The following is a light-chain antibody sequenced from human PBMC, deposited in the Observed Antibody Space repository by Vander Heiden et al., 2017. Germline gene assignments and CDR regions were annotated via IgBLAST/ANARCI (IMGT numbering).Light chain of an antibody. CDR3: QQTYSNPWT. CDR1: QRISSY. CDR2: ATS. V-gene: IGKV1-39*01. J-gene: IGKJ1*01. Sequence: DIQMTQSPSSLSASVGDRVTIPCRASQRISSYLNWYQQKSGKAPKFLIYATSSLPSGVPSRFSGSASGTDFTLTISRLQPEDFATYYCQQTYSNPWTFGQGTKVEIK.